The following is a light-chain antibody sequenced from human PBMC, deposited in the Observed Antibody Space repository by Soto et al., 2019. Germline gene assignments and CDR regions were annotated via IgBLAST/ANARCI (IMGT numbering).Light chain of an antibody. CDR3: QQYGSSPWT. CDR1: QSVSSSY. CDR2: GAS. Sequence: EIVLTQSPGTLSLSPGERVTLSCRASQSVSSSYLAWYQQKPGQAPRLLIYGASSRDTGIPDRFSGSGSGTDFTLTISRLEPEDFAVYYCQQYGSSPWTFGQGTKVE. V-gene: IGKV3-20*01. J-gene: IGKJ1*01.